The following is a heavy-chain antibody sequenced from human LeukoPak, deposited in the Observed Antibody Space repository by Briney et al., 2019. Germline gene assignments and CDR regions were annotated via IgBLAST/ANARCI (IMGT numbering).Heavy chain of an antibody. CDR2: FDPEDGEA. Sequence: ASVKVSCKVSGYTLTELSMHWVRQAPGNGLEWLGGFDPEDGEAIYAPKFQGRVTMTEDTSTDTAYMELSSLRSEDTAVYYCATNYLYDSSGYTNAFDIWGQGTMVTVSS. J-gene: IGHJ3*02. D-gene: IGHD3-22*01. CDR1: GYTLTELS. V-gene: IGHV1-24*01. CDR3: ATNYLYDSSGYTNAFDI.